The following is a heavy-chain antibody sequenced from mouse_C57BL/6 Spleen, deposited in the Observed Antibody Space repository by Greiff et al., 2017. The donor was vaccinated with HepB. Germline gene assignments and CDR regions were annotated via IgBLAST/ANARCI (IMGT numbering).Heavy chain of an antibody. CDR3: ASDSSGLWYFDV. V-gene: IGHV1-76*01. CDR1: GYTFTDYY. D-gene: IGHD3-2*02. CDR2: IYPGSGNT. J-gene: IGHJ1*03. Sequence: VQLQQSGAELVRPGASVKLSCKASGYTFTDYYINWVKQRPGQGLEWIERIYPGSGNTYYNEKFKGKATLTADKSSSTAYMQLSSLTSEDSAVYSCASDSSGLWYFDVWGTGTTVTVSS.